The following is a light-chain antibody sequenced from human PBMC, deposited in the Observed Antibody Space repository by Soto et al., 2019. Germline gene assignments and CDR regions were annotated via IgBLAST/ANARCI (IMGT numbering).Light chain of an antibody. V-gene: IGLV1-40*01. CDR3: QSYDNSLSVYD. Sequence: QSVLTQPPSVSGAPGQRVTISCTGSSSNIGAHYDVHWYQQLPGTAPKLLIYGNSNRPSGVPDRFSGSKSGTSASLAITGLQADDEADYYCQSYDNSLSVYDFGTGTKVTVL. J-gene: IGLJ1*01. CDR1: SSNIGAHYD. CDR2: GNS.